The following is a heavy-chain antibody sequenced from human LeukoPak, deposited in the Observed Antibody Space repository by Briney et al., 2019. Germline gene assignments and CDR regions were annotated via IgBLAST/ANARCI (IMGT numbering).Heavy chain of an antibody. Sequence: SETLSLTCTVSGGSISSYYWSWIRQPPGKGLEWIGYIYYSGSTNYNPSLESRVTISVDTSKNQFSLKLSSATAADTAVYYCARARSWGELDYWGQGTLVTVSS. V-gene: IGHV4-59*01. CDR3: ARARSWGELDY. CDR1: GGSISSYY. J-gene: IGHJ4*02. CDR2: IYYSGST. D-gene: IGHD6-13*01.